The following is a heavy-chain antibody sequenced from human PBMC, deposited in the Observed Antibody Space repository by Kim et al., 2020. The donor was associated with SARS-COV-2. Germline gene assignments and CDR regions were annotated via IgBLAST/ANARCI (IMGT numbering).Heavy chain of an antibody. V-gene: IGHV4-34*01. CDR3: AREYSSSSWDY. Sequence: SETLSLTCAVYGGSFSGYYWSWIRQPPGKGLEWIGEINHSGSTNYNPSLKSRVTISVDTSKNQFSLKLSSVTAADTAVYYCAREYSSSSWDYWGQGTLVTVSS. CDR2: INHSGST. D-gene: IGHD6-6*01. J-gene: IGHJ4*02. CDR1: GGSFSGYY.